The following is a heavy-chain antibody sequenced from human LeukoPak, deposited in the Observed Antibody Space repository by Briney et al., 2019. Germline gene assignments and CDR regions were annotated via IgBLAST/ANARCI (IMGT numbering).Heavy chain of an antibody. J-gene: IGHJ6*03. CDR2: ISGSGGST. V-gene: IGHV3-23*01. CDR1: GFTFSSYA. D-gene: IGHD2-21*02. CDR3: AKGDCCGDCYSWYYYYYYMDV. Sequence: PGGSLRLSCAASGFTFSSYAMSWVRQAPGKGLEWVPAISGSGGSTYYADSVKGRFTISRDNSKNTLYLQMNSLRAEDTAVYYCAKGDCCGDCYSWYYYYYYMDVWGKGTTVTVSS.